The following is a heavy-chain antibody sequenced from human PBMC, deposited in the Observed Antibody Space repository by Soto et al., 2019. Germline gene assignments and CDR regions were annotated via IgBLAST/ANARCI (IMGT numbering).Heavy chain of an antibody. CDR1: GGSISSSSYY. Sequence: QLQLQESGPGLVKPSETLSLTCTVSGGSISSSSYYWGWIRQPPGKGLEWIGSIYYSGSTYYNPSLKSRVTISVDTSKNQFSLKLSSVTAADTAVYYCASFRTYYYDSSGYFAFDYWGQGTLVTASS. J-gene: IGHJ4*02. CDR2: IYYSGST. V-gene: IGHV4-39*01. D-gene: IGHD3-22*01. CDR3: ASFRTYYYDSSGYFAFDY.